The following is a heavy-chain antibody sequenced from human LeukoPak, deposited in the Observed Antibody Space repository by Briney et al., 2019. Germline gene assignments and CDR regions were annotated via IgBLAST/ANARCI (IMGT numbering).Heavy chain of an antibody. V-gene: IGHV3-30*04. J-gene: IGHJ4*02. D-gene: IGHD3-10*01. CDR1: GFTFSSYA. CDR2: ISYDGSNK. CDR3: ARDYGSGSPDY. Sequence: GRSLRLSCAASGFTFSSYAMHWVRQAPGKGLEWVAVISYDGSNKYYADSVKGRFTTSRDNSMNTLYLQMNSLRAEDTAVYYCARDYGSGSPDYWGQGTLVTVSS.